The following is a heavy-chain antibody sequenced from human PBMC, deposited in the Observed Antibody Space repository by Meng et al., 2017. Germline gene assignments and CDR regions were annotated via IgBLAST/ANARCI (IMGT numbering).Heavy chain of an antibody. V-gene: IGHV4-59*01. D-gene: IGHD3-22*01. CDR1: GGSISSYY. J-gene: IGHJ4*01. Sequence: SETLSLTCTVSGGSISSYYWSWIRQPPGKGLEWIGYIYYSGSTNYNPSLKSRVTISVDTSKNQFSLRLSSVTAADTAVYYCARSRTYYYDSSGYHYFAYWGHG. CDR2: IYYSGST. CDR3: ARSRTYYYDSSGYHYFAY.